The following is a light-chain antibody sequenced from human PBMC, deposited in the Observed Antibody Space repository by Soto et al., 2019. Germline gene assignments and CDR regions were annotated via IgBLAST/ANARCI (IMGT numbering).Light chain of an antibody. V-gene: IGLV2-14*01. Sequence: QSALIQPVSVSGSPGQSITISCTGTSSDVGGYNYVSWYQQHPGKAPKFMIYDVSNRPSGVSNRFSGSKSGNTASLTISGLQAEDEADYYCSSYTTSNTRQIVFGTGTKVTVL. J-gene: IGLJ1*01. CDR3: SSYTTSNTRQIV. CDR2: DVS. CDR1: SSDVGGYNY.